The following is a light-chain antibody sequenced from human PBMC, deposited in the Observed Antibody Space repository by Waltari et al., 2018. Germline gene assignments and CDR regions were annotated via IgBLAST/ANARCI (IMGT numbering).Light chain of an antibody. Sequence: QSALTQPASVSGSPGPSITISCTGTSSAVGGYNYVSWYQQHPGKAPKLMIYDVSNRPSGVSNRFSGSKSGNTASLTISGLQAEDEADYYCSSYTSSSTFNVVFGGGTKLTVL. CDR1: SSAVGGYNY. J-gene: IGLJ2*01. CDR2: DVS. V-gene: IGLV2-14*01. CDR3: SSYTSSSTFNVV.